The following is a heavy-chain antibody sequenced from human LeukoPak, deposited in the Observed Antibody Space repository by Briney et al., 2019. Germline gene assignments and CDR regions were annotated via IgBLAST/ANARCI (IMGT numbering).Heavy chain of an antibody. CDR1: GFTFSSYW. J-gene: IGHJ6*04. V-gene: IGHV3-74*01. CDR3: ARAGWRQWLVYYYYGMDV. CDR2: INSDGSST. Sequence: HTGGSLRLSCAASGFTFSSYWMHWVRQAPGKGLVWVSRINSDGSSTGYADSVKGRFTISRDNAKNTLYLQMNSLRAEDTAVYYCARAGWRQWLVYYYYGMDVWGKGTTVTVSS. D-gene: IGHD6-19*01.